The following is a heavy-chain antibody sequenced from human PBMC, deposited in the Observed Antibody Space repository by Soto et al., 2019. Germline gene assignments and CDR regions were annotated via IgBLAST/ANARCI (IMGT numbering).Heavy chain of an antibody. CDR2: IDPEEAGT. D-gene: IGHD6-6*01. J-gene: IGHJ6*02. V-gene: IGHV1-24*01. CDR1: GYSLSELS. CDR3: ARDRHSSSSKGYYGMDV. Sequence: GASVKVSCKVSGYSLSELSMHWVRQAPGKGLEWMGGIDPEEAGTIFAQKFKGRVTMTADTSAGTAYMELSSLRSEDTAVYYCARDRHSSSSKGYYGMDVWGQGTTVTLSS.